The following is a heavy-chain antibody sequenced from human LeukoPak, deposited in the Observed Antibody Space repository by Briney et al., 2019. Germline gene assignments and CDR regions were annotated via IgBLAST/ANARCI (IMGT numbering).Heavy chain of an antibody. J-gene: IGHJ4*02. CDR1: GFTVSSNY. Sequence: PGGSLRLSCAASGFTVSSNYMSWVRQAPGKGLEWVSVIYSGGCTYYADSVKGRFTISRDNSKNTLYLQMNSLRAEDTAVYYCARAPQWLDLYFDYWGQGTLVTVSS. CDR2: IYSGGCT. V-gene: IGHV3-66*01. D-gene: IGHD6-19*01. CDR3: ARAPQWLDLYFDY.